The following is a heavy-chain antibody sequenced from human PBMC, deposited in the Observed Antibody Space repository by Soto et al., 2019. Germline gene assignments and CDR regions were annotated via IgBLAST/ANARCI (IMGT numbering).Heavy chain of an antibody. D-gene: IGHD6-13*01. CDR2: IIPIFGTA. J-gene: IGHJ3*02. CDR1: GGTFSSYA. CDR3: ARDGTAGGNGNAFDI. V-gene: IGHV1-69*13. Sequence: SLKVSCKASGGTFSSYAISWVRQAPGQGLEWMGGIIPIFGTANYAQKFQGRVTITADESTSTAYMELSSLRSEDTAVYYCARDGTAGGNGNAFDIWGQGTMVTVSS.